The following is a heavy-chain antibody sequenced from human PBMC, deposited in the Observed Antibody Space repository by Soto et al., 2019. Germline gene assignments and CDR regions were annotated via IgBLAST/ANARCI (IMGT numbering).Heavy chain of an antibody. CDR3: ARGYCSSTSCSADYYYYGMDV. J-gene: IGHJ6*02. V-gene: IGHV1-69*01. CDR1: GGTFSSYA. CDR2: IIPIFGTA. Sequence: QVQLVQSGAEVKKPGSSVKVSCKASGGTFSSYAISWVRQAPGQGLEWMGGIIPIFGTANYAQKFQGRVTITADESTSTAYMELSSLRSEDTAVYYCARGYCSSTSCSADYYYYGMDVRGQGTTVTVSS. D-gene: IGHD2-2*01.